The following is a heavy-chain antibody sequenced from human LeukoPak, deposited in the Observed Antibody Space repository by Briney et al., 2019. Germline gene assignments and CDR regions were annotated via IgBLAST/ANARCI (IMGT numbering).Heavy chain of an antibody. V-gene: IGHV3-53*01. CDR3: ARAYSSSARRKNYYMDV. D-gene: IGHD6-6*01. CDR2: IYSGGST. J-gene: IGHJ6*03. Sequence: GGSLRLSCAASGFTVSSNYMSWVRQAPGKGLEWVSVIYSGGSTYYADSVKGRFTISRDNSKNTLYLQMNSLRAEDTAVYYCARAYSSSARRKNYYMDVWGKGTTVTVSS. CDR1: GFTVSSNY.